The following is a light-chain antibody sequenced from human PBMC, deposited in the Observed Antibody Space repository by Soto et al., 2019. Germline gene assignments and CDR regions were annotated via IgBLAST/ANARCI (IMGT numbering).Light chain of an antibody. J-gene: IGLJ3*02. V-gene: IGLV1-51*01. CDR3: GSWDDSLSAVL. CDR1: NSNIGNNY. Sequence: QSVLTQPPSVSAAPGQKVSISCSGTNSNIGNNYVSWYQQLPGTAPKLLIYDNNERPSGIPDRFSGSKSGTSATLGIAGLQTGDEAVYFCGSWDDSLSAVLFGRGTKLPVL. CDR2: DNN.